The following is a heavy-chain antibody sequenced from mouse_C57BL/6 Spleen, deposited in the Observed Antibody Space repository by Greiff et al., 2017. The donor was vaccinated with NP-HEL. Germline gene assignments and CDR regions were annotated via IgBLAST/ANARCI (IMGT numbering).Heavy chain of an antibody. J-gene: IGHJ2*01. CDR3: ARHYDFDY. D-gene: IGHD2-4*01. V-gene: IGHV1-69*01. Sequence: VQLQQPGAELVMPGASVKLSCKASGYTFTSYWMHWVKQRPGQGLEWIGEIDPSDSYTNYNQKFKGKSTLTVDKSSSTAYMQLSSLTSEDSAVYYCARHYDFDYWGQGTTLTVSS. CDR1: GYTFTSYW. CDR2: IDPSDSYT.